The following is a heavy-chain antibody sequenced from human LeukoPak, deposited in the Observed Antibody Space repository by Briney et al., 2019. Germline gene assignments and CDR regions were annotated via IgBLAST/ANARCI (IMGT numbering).Heavy chain of an antibody. V-gene: IGHV4-34*01. CDR1: GGSFSGYY. Sequence: SETLSLTCGVYGGSFSGYYWSWIRQPPGKGLEWIGEINHSGSTNYNPSLKSRVTISADTSKNQFSLSLRSVTVPDTAGYCFAGGSPDYGDYMYWGQGTLVTVSS. CDR3: AGGSPDYGDYMY. D-gene: IGHD4-17*01. CDR2: INHSGST. J-gene: IGHJ4*02.